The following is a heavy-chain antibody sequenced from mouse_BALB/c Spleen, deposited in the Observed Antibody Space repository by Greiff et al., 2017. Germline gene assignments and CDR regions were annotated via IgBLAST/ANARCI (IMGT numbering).Heavy chain of an antibody. CDR3: ARNGDGYDGDAMDY. CDR1: GFSLTSYG. D-gene: IGHD2-2*01. V-gene: IGHV2-2*02. CDR2: IWSGGST. Sequence: VQLKQSGPGLVQPSQSLSITCTVSGFSLTSYGVHWVRQSPGKGLEWLGVIWSGGSTDYNAAFISRLSISKDNSKSQVFFKMNSLQANDTAIYYCARNGDGYDGDAMDYWGQGTSVTVSS. J-gene: IGHJ4*01.